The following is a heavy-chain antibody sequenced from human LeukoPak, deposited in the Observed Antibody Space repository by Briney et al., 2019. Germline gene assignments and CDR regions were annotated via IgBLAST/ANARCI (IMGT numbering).Heavy chain of an antibody. CDR3: ARDAFYYDSTLKPDYYFDY. D-gene: IGHD3-22*01. V-gene: IGHV4-34*01. Sequence: SETLSLTCAVYGGSFSGYYWSWIRQPPGKGLEWIGEINHSGSTNYNPSLKSRVTISVDTSKNQFSLKLSSVTAADTAVYYCARDAFYYDSTLKPDYYFDYWGQGTLVTVSS. CDR2: INHSGST. CDR1: GGSFSGYY. J-gene: IGHJ4*02.